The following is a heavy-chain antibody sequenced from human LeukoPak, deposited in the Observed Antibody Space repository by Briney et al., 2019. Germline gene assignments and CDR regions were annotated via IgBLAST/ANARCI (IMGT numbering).Heavy chain of an antibody. V-gene: IGHV3-23*01. CDR1: AFAFSTYA. CDR2: ISGSDSGT. Sequence: GGSLRLSCAASAFAFSTYAMSWVRQTPVRGLEWVSAISGSDSGTYYADSVKGRFTISRDNSKNTLYPQMNSLRAEDTAVYYCAQTSRGSCLGAYCYPFVSWGQGTLVTVSS. J-gene: IGHJ4*02. D-gene: IGHD2-15*01. CDR3: AQTSRGSCLGAYCYPFVS.